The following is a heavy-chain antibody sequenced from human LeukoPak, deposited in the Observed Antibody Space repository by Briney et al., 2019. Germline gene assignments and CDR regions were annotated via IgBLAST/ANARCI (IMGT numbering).Heavy chain of an antibody. CDR3: AKGGQPDY. J-gene: IGHJ4*02. CDR1: GFTFSSYG. V-gene: IGHV3-30*18. Sequence: GGSLRLSCAASGFTFSSYGMHWVRQAPGKGLEWVAVISYDGSNKYYADSVKGRFTISRDNSKNTPYLQMNSLRAEDTAVYYCAKGGQPDYWGQGTLVTVSS. CDR2: ISYDGSNK. D-gene: IGHD3-10*01.